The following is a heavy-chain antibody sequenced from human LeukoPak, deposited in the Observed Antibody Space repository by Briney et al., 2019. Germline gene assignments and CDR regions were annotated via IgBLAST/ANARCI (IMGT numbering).Heavy chain of an antibody. Sequence: PSETLSLTCAVYGGSFSGYYWSWIRQPPGKGLEWIGEINHSGSTNYNPSLKSRVTISVDTSKNQFSLKLSSVTAADTAVYYCARYVRGITIFGVVTYYMDVWGKGTTVTVSS. CDR1: GGSFSGYY. D-gene: IGHD3-3*01. V-gene: IGHV4-34*01. CDR2: INHSGST. CDR3: ARYVRGITIFGVVTYYMDV. J-gene: IGHJ6*03.